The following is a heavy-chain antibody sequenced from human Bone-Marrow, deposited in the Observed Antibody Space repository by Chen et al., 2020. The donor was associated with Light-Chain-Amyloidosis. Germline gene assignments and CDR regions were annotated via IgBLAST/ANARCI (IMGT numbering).Heavy chain of an antibody. D-gene: IGHD5-12*01. CDR1: NGAFGDDY. CDR2: INHSGSA. CDR3: ARYEPHFSDSIISGYTA. Sequence: QVELQQWGAGLLKPSETLSLTCGIHNGAFGDDYWTWIRQPPGKGLQWIAKINHSGSANYNSSLKSRTTISVDKSKNQFSLRMISVTAADTAVYYCARYEPHFSDSIISGYTAWGQGTSVTVSS. V-gene: IGHV4-34*01. J-gene: IGHJ5*02.